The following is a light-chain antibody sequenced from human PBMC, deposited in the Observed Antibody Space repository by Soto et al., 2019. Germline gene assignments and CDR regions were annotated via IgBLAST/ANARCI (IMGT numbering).Light chain of an antibody. CDR2: DVS. CDR3: SSYTSRSTLGV. V-gene: IGLV2-14*03. J-gene: IGLJ2*01. Sequence: QSALTKPASVSGSPGQSIPISCTGTNSDIGGYNYVSWYQQHPGKAPKLMIYDVSNRPSGVSYRFSGSKSGNTASLTISGLQAEDEADYYCSSYTSRSTLGVFGGGTKLTVL. CDR1: NSDIGGYNY.